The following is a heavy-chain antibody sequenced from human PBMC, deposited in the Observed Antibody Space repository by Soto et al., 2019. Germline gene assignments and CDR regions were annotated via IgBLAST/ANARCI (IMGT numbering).Heavy chain of an antibody. D-gene: IGHD2-15*01. Sequence: QVQLVQSGAEVKKPGSSVKVSCKASGGTFSSYAISWVRQAPGQGLEWMGGIIPIFGTANYAQKFQGRVTIPADESTSQAYMGLSSLRSENTAVYYGRRDGSPYCSGGGCYSSYYYYGMDVGAKGPRSPSP. J-gene: IGHJ6*02. V-gene: IGHV1-69*01. CDR2: IIPIFGTA. CDR1: GGTFSSYA. CDR3: RRDGSPYCSGGGCYSSYYYYGMDV.